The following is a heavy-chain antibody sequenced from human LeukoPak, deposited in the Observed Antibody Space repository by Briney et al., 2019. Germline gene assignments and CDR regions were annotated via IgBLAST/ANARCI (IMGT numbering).Heavy chain of an antibody. J-gene: IGHJ6*02. CDR3: ARDRTMVRGVIHRTYYYYGMDV. V-gene: IGHV1-18*01. CDR1: GYTFTSYG. D-gene: IGHD3-10*01. CDR2: ISAYNGNT. Sequence: ASVKVSCKAPGYTFTSYGISWVRQAPGQGLEWMGWISAYNGNTNYAQKLQGRVTMTTDTSTSTAYMELRSLRSDDTAVYYCARDRTMVRGVIHRTYYYYGMDVWGQGTTVTVSS.